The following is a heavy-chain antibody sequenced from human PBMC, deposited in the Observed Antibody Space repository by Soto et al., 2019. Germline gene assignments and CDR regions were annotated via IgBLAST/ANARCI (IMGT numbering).Heavy chain of an antibody. CDR1: GGSISGYY. V-gene: IGHV4-59*08. CDR3: VPSNWFDP. CDR2: IYYSGST. J-gene: IGHJ5*02. Sequence: SETLSLTCTVSGGSISGYYWSWIRQPPGKGLQWIGYIYYSGSTNYNPSLKSRVTISVDTSKNQFPLKLSSVTAADTAVYYCVPSNWFDPWGQGTLVTVSS.